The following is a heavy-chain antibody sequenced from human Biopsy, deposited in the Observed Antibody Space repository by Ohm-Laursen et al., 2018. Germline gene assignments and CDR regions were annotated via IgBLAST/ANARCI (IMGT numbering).Heavy chain of an antibody. CDR3: ARDSSRRAREGGMDV. J-gene: IGHJ6*02. D-gene: IGHD6-6*01. Sequence: SLRLSCAASGFSVSSYDMNWVRQAPGKGLEWISYISETSSRIYDADSVRGRFTVARDIAKNSLHLQLNSLRVEDTAVYYCARDSSRRAREGGMDVWGQGTTVTVSS. CDR1: GFSVSSYD. CDR2: ISETSSRI. V-gene: IGHV3-21*01.